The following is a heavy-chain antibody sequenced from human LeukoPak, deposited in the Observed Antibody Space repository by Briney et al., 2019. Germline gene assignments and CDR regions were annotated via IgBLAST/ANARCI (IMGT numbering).Heavy chain of an antibody. CDR2: INTNTGNP. CDR1: GYSFTTHA. D-gene: IGHD3-10*01. V-gene: IGHV7-4-1*02. J-gene: IGHJ4*02. Sequence: ASVKVSCKASGYSFTTHAMNWVRQAPGQGLEWMGWINTNTGNPTYVQGFTGRFVLSLDTSVSTAYLQISSLKAEDTAVYYCARGGVLWFGELLEDWGEGTLVTVSS. CDR3: ARGGVLWFGELLED.